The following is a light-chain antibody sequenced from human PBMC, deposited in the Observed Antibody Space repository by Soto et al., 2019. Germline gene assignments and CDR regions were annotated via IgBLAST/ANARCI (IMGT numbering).Light chain of an antibody. CDR1: QSVSSSS. J-gene: IGKJ5*01. CDR3: QQYGSSPIP. CDR2: GAS. Sequence: ILLTQSPATLSLSPGERATLSCRASQSVSSSSLAWYQQKPGQAPRLLIYGASSRATGIPDRFSGSGSGTDFTLTISRLEPEDFALYYCQQYGSSPIPFGQGTRLEIK. V-gene: IGKV3-20*01.